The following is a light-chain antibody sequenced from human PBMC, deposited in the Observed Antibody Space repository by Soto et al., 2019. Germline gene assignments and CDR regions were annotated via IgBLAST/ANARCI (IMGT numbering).Light chain of an antibody. CDR3: QQYNNWPGT. J-gene: IGKJ1*01. CDR1: QSVSSN. CDR2: GAS. Sequence: EIVMTQSPATLSVSPGERATLSCRASQSVSSNLAWYQQKPAQAPRLLIYGASRRAPGIPERFSGSGSGTEFTLTISSLQSEDFAVYYCQQYNNWPGTFGQGTKVDIK. V-gene: IGKV3D-15*01.